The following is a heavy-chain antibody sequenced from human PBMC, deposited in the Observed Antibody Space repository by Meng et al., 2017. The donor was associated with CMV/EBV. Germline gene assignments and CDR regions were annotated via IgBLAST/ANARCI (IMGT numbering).Heavy chain of an antibody. J-gene: IGHJ5*02. CDR2: IYTSGST. V-gene: IGHV4-4*07. D-gene: IGHD2-2*01. Sequence: VQSPESGPGLVKPSETPSLTCTVSGGSISSYYWSWIRQPAGKGLEWIGRIYTSGSTNYNPSLKSRVTMSVDTSKNQFSLKLSSVTAADTAVYYCARDLMNCSSTSCANWFDPWGQGTLVTVSS. CDR3: ARDLMNCSSTSCANWFDP. CDR1: GGSISSYY.